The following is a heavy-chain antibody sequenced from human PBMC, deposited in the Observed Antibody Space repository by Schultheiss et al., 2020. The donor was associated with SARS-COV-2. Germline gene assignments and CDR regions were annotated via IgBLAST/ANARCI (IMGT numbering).Heavy chain of an antibody. D-gene: IGHD3-22*01. V-gene: IGHV1-2*02. Sequence: ASVKVSCKASGYTFISYFMHWVRQAPGQGLEWMGRINPHSGGTNYPQKFQGRLTLTRDTTINTAYMELNSLRLDDTAVYYCARDLSVIVTTPPGYWGQGALVTVSS. J-gene: IGHJ4*02. CDR2: INPHSGGT. CDR1: GYTFISYF. CDR3: ARDLSVIVTTPPGY.